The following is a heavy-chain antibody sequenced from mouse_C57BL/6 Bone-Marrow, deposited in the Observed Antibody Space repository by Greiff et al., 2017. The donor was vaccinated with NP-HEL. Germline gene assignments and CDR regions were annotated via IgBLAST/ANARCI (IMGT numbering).Heavy chain of an antibody. CDR3: AREDYYGSSYWYFDV. V-gene: IGHV1-4*01. CDR2: INPSSGYT. D-gene: IGHD1-1*01. Sequence: VQGVESGAELARPGASVKMSCKASGYTFTSYTMHWVKQRPGQGLEWIGYINPSSGYTKYNQKFKDKATLTADKSSSTAYMQLSSLTSEDSAVYYCAREDYYGSSYWYFDVWGTGTTVTVSS. CDR1: GYTFTSYT. J-gene: IGHJ1*03.